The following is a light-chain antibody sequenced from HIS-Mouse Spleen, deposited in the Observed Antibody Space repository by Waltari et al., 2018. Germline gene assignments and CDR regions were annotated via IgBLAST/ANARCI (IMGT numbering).Light chain of an antibody. CDR3: QAWDSSTAV. Sequence: SYELTQPPSVSVSPGQTASITCSGDKLGDKYACWYQQKPGQSPVLVIYQDSKRPSGLPVRFSGSNDGNKATLTISGTQAMDEADYYCQAWDSSTAVFGTGTKVTVL. CDR2: QDS. J-gene: IGLJ1*01. CDR1: KLGDKY. V-gene: IGLV3-1*01.